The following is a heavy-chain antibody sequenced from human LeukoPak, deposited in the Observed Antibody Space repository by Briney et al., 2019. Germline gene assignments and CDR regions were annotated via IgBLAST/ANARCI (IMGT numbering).Heavy chain of an antibody. CDR3: AKGGKWDVTPLDY. CDR1: GFTFTSYS. CDR2: ISGGGGST. J-gene: IGHJ4*02. D-gene: IGHD1-26*01. Sequence: GGSLRLSCAASGFTFTSYSMNWVRQTPGKGLEWVSTISGGGGSTYYADSVKGRFTISRDNSKNTLYLQVNSLRAEDTAVYYCAKGGKWDVTPLDYRGQGTLVTVSS. V-gene: IGHV3-23*01.